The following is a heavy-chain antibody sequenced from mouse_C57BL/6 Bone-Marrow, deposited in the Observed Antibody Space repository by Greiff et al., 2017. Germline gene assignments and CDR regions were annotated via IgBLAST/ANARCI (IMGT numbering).Heavy chain of an antibody. Sequence: VQLQQSGPELVKPGASVKISCKASGYTFTDYYMNWVKQSHGKSLEWIGDINPNYGTTSYNQKFKGKATLTVDQSSSTAYMQLNSLTSEDSAVYYCAIYYYGSSWVDYWGQGTTLTVSS. CDR1: GYTFTDYY. J-gene: IGHJ2*01. CDR3: AIYYYGSSWVDY. D-gene: IGHD1-1*01. V-gene: IGHV1-39*01. CDR2: INPNYGTT.